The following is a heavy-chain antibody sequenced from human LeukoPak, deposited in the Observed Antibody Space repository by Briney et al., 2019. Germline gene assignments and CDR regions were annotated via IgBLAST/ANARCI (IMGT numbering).Heavy chain of an antibody. V-gene: IGHV4-4*02. CDR3: ARAGTNLGDYDF. D-gene: IGHD4-17*01. CDR1: GGSINSDNW. J-gene: IGHJ4*02. Sequence: SGTLSLTCAVSGGSINSDNWWSWVRQPPGKGLEWIGEIYHSGSTYYNPSLKSRITISVDTSKNQFSLSLSSVTVADTAVYYCARAGTNLGDYDFWGQGTLVTVSS. CDR2: IYHSGST.